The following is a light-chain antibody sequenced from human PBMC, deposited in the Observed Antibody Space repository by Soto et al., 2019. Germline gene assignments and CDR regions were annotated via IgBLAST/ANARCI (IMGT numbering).Light chain of an antibody. CDR1: SSDIGGHHS. V-gene: IGLV2-14*01. Sequence: QSVLTQPASVSGSPGQSLTISCTGTSSDIGGHHSVSWYQQHRGKAPKLLIYEVSYRASGVSDRFSGSKSGNTASLTISGLQAEDEADYSCSSYTSTSSYVFXTGTKVTVL. CDR3: SSYTSTSSYV. CDR2: EVS. J-gene: IGLJ1*01.